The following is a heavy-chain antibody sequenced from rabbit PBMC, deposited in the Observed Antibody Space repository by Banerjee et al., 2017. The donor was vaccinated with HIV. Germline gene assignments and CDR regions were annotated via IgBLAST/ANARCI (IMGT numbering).Heavy chain of an antibody. D-gene: IGHD4-2*01. Sequence: QEQLEESGGGLVKPGASLTLTCTASGFSFSSSYWICWVRQAPGKGLEWIACIDAGSSGTTYYAGGAKGQFPTPKPPSPTVPLQMTSRTAANTAPYFCAKDYVGGDGAATLNLGGPGTLVTVS. CDR3: AKDYVGGDGAATLNL. V-gene: IGHV1S45*01. CDR2: IDAGSSGTT. CDR1: GFSFSSSYW. J-gene: IGHJ6*01.